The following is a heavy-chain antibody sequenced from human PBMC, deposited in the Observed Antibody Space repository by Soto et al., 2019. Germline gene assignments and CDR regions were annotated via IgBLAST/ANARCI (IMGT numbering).Heavy chain of an antibody. V-gene: IGHV3-21*01. D-gene: IGHD3-16*01. CDR3: ATDGGDC. J-gene: IGHJ4*01. CDR2: ISSGSVYM. Sequence: EVQLVESGGGLVKPWGSLRLSCAASGSMFSDYSMTWVRQAPGKGLEWVSSISSGSVYMYYSVSVRGRFTISRDNAKKSLYRQMNSLTVDDTAVYFCATDGGDCWGHGTRVTVSS. CDR1: GSMFSDYS.